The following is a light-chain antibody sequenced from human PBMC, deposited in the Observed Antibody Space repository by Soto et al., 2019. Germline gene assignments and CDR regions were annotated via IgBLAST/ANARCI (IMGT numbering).Light chain of an antibody. J-gene: IGLJ1*01. V-gene: IGLV2-8*01. Sequence: VLTQPPSASGSPGQSVTISCTGTSSDVGGYNYVSWYQQHPGKAPKLMIYEVSKRPSGVPDRFSGSKSGNTASLTVSGLQAEDEADYYCSSYAGSNNFVFGTGTNVTV. CDR1: SSDVGGYNY. CDR3: SSYAGSNNFV. CDR2: EVS.